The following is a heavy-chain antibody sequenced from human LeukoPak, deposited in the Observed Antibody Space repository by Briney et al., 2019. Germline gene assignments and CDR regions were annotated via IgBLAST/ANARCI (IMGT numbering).Heavy chain of an antibody. Sequence: PGGSLRLSCAASGFTVSSNYMSWVRQAPGKGLEWVSVIYSGGSTYYADSVKGRFTISRDNSKNTLYLQMNSLRAEDTAVYYCARDRLYCSGGSCYEFDYWGQGTLVTVSS. CDR3: ARDRLYCSGGSCYEFDY. CDR2: IYSGGST. CDR1: GFTVSSNY. J-gene: IGHJ4*02. D-gene: IGHD2-15*01. V-gene: IGHV3-66*02.